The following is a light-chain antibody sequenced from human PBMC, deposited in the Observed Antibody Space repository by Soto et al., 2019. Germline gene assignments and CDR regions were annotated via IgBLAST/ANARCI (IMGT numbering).Light chain of an antibody. CDR2: GAS. CDR3: QHWTDYSWT. V-gene: IGKV3-15*01. J-gene: IGKJ1*01. CDR1: QSVSSS. Sequence: EVVMTQSPATLSVSPGERATLSCRASQSVSSSLAWYQQKPGQAPRLLIYGASTRATGIPARFSGSGSETEFTLTISSLQSEDFATYYCQHWTDYSWTFGQGTKVEVK.